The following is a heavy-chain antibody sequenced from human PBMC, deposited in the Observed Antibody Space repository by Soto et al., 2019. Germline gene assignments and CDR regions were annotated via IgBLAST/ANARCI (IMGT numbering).Heavy chain of an antibody. V-gene: IGHV5-51*01. D-gene: IGHD5-12*01. J-gene: IGHJ6*02. Sequence: GESLKISCKGSGYSFTSYWIGWVRQMPGKGLEWMRIIYPGDSDTRYSPSFQGQVTISADKSISTAYLQWSSLKASDTAMYYCARGRSGYDYQSYYYYGMDVWGQGTTVTVSS. CDR3: ARGRSGYDYQSYYYYGMDV. CDR2: IYPGDSDT. CDR1: GYSFTSYW.